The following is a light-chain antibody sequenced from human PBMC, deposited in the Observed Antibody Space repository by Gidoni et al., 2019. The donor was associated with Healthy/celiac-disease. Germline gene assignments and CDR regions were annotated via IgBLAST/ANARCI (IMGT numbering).Light chain of an antibody. CDR3: QQSYSTSWT. CDR1: QSISSY. Sequence: DIQMTQSPSSLSASVGDRVTITCRASQSISSYLNWYQQKPGKAHKLLIYAASSLQRGVPSRFRGRGSGTDFTLTISSLQPEDFATYYCQQSYSTSWTFGQXTKVEIK. CDR2: AAS. V-gene: IGKV1-39*01. J-gene: IGKJ1*01.